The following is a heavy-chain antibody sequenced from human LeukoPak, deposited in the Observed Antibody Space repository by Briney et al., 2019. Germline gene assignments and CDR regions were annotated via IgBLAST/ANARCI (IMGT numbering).Heavy chain of an antibody. CDR2: INHSGST. J-gene: IGHJ4*02. V-gene: IGHV4-34*01. Sequence: PSETLSLTCAVYGGSFSGYYGSWIRQPPGKGLEWIGEINHSGSTNYNPSLKSRVTISVDTSKNQFSLKLSSVTAADTAVYYCARDAQWLVRYFDYWGQGTLVTVSS. CDR1: GGSFSGYY. CDR3: ARDAQWLVRYFDY. D-gene: IGHD6-19*01.